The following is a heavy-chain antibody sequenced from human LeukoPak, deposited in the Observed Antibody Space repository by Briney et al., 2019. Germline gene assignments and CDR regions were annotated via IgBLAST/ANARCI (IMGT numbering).Heavy chain of an antibody. Sequence: PGGSLRLSCVGSGFTFSSYWMHWVRHGPGKGLEWVSRISIDGSTTTYADSVKGRFTIFRDNAKSTAYLQMNSLRAEDTAVYYCAIIPRAAAGPSARSPFHYWGQGTLVTVSS. CDR2: ISIDGSTT. D-gene: IGHD6-13*01. J-gene: IGHJ4*02. V-gene: IGHV3-74*01. CDR3: AIIPRAAAGPSARSPFHY. CDR1: GFTFSSYW.